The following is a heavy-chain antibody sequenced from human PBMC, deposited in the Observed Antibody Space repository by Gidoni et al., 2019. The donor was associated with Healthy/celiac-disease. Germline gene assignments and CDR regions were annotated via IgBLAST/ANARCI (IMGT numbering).Heavy chain of an antibody. D-gene: IGHD6-6*01. V-gene: IGHV3-30*18. CDR2: ISYDGSNK. CDR3: AKAYISSSSGRDYYYGMDV. CDR1: GFPFSRYG. Sequence: QVQLVESGGGVVQPGRSLRLSCSASGFPFSRYGMHWVRQAPGKGLEWVAGISYDGSNKYYADSVKGRFTISRDNSKNTLYLQMNSLRAEDTAVYYCAKAYISSSSGRDYYYGMDVWGQGTTVTVSS. J-gene: IGHJ6*02.